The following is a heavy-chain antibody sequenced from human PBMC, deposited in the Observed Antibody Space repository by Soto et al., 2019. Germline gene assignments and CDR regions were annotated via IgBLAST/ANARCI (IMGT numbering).Heavy chain of an antibody. J-gene: IGHJ4*02. Sequence: SETLSLTCTVSGGSISSYYWSWIRQPPGKGLEWIGYIYYSGSTNYNPSLKSRVTISVDTSKNQFSLKLSSVTAADTAVYYCARGPDYYDSSAYYGYWGQGTLVTVSS. V-gene: IGHV4-59*01. CDR2: IYYSGST. D-gene: IGHD3-22*01. CDR1: GGSISSYY. CDR3: ARGPDYYDSSAYYGY.